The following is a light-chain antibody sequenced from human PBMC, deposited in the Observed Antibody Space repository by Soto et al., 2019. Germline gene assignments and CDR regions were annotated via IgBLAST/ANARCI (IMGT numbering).Light chain of an antibody. CDR2: STS. J-gene: IGLJ2*01. CDR3: LVYYSVSLFL. CDR1: TGAVTSGHY. Sequence: QAVVTQEPSLTVSPGGTVTLTCASSTGAVTSGHYPNWVQQKPGQVPKSLIYSTSDKHSWTPARFSGSLLGGKAALTLSSVLPDDAAEYYFLVYYSVSLFLFGGGTKLTVL. V-gene: IGLV7-43*01.